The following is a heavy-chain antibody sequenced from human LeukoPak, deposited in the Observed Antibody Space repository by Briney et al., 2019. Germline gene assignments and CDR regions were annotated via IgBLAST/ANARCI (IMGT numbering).Heavy chain of an antibody. Sequence: SETLSLTCTVSGDSISSSSYCWDWIRQPPGKGLEWIGNIYNSANTHYNPSLKTRITMSVDTSKNQFSLKLNSVTAADKGIYYCARHSRSAYTGYENAFDIWGQGTMVTVSS. CDR3: ARHSRSAYTGYENAFDI. V-gene: IGHV4-39*01. CDR1: GDSISSSSYC. CDR2: IYNSANT. D-gene: IGHD5-12*01. J-gene: IGHJ3*02.